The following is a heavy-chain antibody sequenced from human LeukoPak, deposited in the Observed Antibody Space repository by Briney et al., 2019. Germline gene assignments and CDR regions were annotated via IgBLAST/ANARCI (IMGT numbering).Heavy chain of an antibody. CDR3: ARDVTTYGSGSYSWHYYMDV. V-gene: IGHV3-7*01. D-gene: IGHD3-10*01. J-gene: IGHJ6*03. CDR1: GFSFGTFW. CDR2: IKQDGNEK. Sequence: GGSLRLSCAASGFSFGTFWMSWVRQAPGKGLEWVANIKQDGNEKYYVDSVKGRFTISRDNAKNSLDLQMNSLRAEDTAVYYCARDVTTYGSGSYSWHYYMDVWGKGTTVTISS.